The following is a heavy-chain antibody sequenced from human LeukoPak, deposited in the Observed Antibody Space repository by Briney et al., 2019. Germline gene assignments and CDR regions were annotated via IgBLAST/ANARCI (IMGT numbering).Heavy chain of an antibody. Sequence: ASVKVSCKASGYTFTGYYMHWVRQAPGQGLEWMGWINPNSGDTDYAQKFQGWVTMTRDTSISTAYMELSRLRSDDTAVYYCARDFKPSRIAAAGLGYWGQGTLVTVSS. D-gene: IGHD6-13*01. V-gene: IGHV1-2*04. CDR3: ARDFKPSRIAAAGLGY. CDR2: INPNSGDT. CDR1: GYTFTGYY. J-gene: IGHJ4*02.